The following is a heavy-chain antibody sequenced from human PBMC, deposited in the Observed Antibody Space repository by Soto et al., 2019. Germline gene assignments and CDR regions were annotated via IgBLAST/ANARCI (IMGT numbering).Heavy chain of an antibody. V-gene: IGHV3-23*01. CDR1: GFTFSDYA. J-gene: IGHJ5*02. Sequence: EVQLLESGGGLVQPGGSLRLSCAASGFTFSDYAMNWVRQAPGKGLEWVSGISGSGGDTYYVDSVNGRFTISRDNSKNTLYLQMSSLRAEDTAVYLCAKGGCSGVSCGWFDPWGQGTLVTVSS. CDR3: AKGGCSGVSCGWFDP. CDR2: ISGSGGDT. D-gene: IGHD2-15*01.